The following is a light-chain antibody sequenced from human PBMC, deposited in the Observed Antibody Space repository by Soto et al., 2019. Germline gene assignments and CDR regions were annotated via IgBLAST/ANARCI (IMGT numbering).Light chain of an antibody. CDR2: DNN. CDR3: GTWDDSLSAGV. J-gene: IGLJ3*02. CDR1: SSNIGSNN. V-gene: IGLV1-51*01. Sequence: QSVLTQPPSVSAAPGQTVTISCSGSSSNIGSNNVSWYQHLPGTAPKLLIYDNNERPSGIPDRFSGSRSGTSATLGITGLQTGDEADYYCGTWDDSLSAGVFGGGTKVTVL.